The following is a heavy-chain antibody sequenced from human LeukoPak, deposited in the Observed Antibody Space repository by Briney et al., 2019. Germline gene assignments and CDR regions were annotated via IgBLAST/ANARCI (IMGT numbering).Heavy chain of an antibody. J-gene: IGHJ3*02. D-gene: IGHD3-22*01. V-gene: IGHV4-4*07. CDR1: GGSITIYY. CDR2: IYTSGST. Sequence: SETLSLTCTVSGGSITIYYWSWIRQPAGKGLEWIGRIYTSGSTNYNPSLKSRVTISVDTSKNQFSLKLSSVTAADTAIYYCARVHVNSGYYFGDAFDIWGQGTMVTVSS. CDR3: ARVHVNSGYYFGDAFDI.